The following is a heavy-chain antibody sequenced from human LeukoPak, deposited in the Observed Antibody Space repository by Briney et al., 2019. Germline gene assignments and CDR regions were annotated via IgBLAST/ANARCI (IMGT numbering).Heavy chain of an antibody. D-gene: IGHD3-3*01. J-gene: IGHJ4*02. CDR3: ARDPMPPSNYDFWSGYYPLYFDY. V-gene: IGHV3-30-3*01. CDR2: ISYDGSNK. CDR1: GFTFSSYA. Sequence: GGSLRLSCAASGFTFSSYAMHWVRQAPGKGLEWVAVISYDGSNKYYADSVKGRFTISRDNAKNSLYLQMNSLRAEDTAVYYCARDPMPPSNYDFWSGYYPLYFDYWGQGTLVTVSS.